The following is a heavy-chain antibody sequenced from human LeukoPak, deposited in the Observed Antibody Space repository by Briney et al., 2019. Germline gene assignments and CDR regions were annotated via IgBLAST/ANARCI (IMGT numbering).Heavy chain of an antibody. V-gene: IGHV3-30*02. CDR1: GFTLSSYG. CDR3: AKDRVGARPRNYFDY. J-gene: IGHJ4*02. D-gene: IGHD1-26*01. CDR2: IRYDGSNK. Sequence: SGGSLRLSCAASGFTLSSYGMHWVRQAPGKGLEWVAFIRYDGSNKYYADSVKGRFTISRDNSKNTLYLQMNSLRAEDTAVYYCAKDRVGARPRNYFDYWGQGTLVTVSS.